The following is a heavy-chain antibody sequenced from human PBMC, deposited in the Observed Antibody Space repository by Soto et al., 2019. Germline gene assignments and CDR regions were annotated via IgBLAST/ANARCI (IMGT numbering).Heavy chain of an antibody. Sequence: RGESLQISCKGSGYSFTSYWIGWVLQMPGKGLEWMGIIYPGDSDTRYSPSFQGQVTISADKSISTAYLQWSSLKASDTAMYYCASRYYYDSSGYPEPDFDYWGQGTLVTVSS. V-gene: IGHV5-51*01. J-gene: IGHJ4*02. D-gene: IGHD3-22*01. CDR3: ASRYYYDSSGYPEPDFDY. CDR2: IYPGDSDT. CDR1: GYSFTSYW.